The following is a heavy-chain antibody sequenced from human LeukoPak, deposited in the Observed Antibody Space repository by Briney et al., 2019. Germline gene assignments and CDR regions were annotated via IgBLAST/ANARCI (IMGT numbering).Heavy chain of an antibody. CDR1: GFTVSSNY. J-gene: IGHJ3*02. CDR3: ARESKLVGASPGAFDI. D-gene: IGHD1-26*01. Sequence: GGSLRLSCAASGFTVSSNYMSWVRQAPGKGLEWVSVMYSGGSTHYADSVKGRFTNSRDNSKNTLYLQMNSLRAEDTAVYYCARESKLVGASPGAFDIWGQGTMVTVSS. V-gene: IGHV3-53*01. CDR2: MYSGGST.